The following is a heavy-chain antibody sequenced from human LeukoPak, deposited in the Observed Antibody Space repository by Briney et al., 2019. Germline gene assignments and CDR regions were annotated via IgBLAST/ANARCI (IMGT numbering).Heavy chain of an antibody. CDR2: IYSGGST. D-gene: IGHD1-1*01. Sequence: GGSLRLSCAASGFTFSNAWMSWVRQAPGKGLEWVSVIYSGGSTYYADSVKGRFTISRDNSKNTLYLQMNSLRAEDTAVYYCARVRDNHVYYYYGMDVWGQGTTVTVSS. V-gene: IGHV3-53*01. CDR1: GFTFSNAW. J-gene: IGHJ6*02. CDR3: ARVRDNHVYYYYGMDV.